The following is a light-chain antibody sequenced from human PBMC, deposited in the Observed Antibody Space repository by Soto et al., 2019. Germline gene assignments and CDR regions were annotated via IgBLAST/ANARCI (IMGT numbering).Light chain of an antibody. CDR2: WAS. J-gene: IGKJ4*01. V-gene: IGKV4-1*01. CDR3: QQYYSTPF. Sequence: DIVMTQSPDSLAVSLGERATINCNSSQSVLYSSNNKNYLAWYQQKPGQPPKLLIYWASTRESGVPDRFSGSGSGTDFTLTISSLQAEDVAVYYCQQYYSTPFFGGGTKVDI. CDR1: QSVLYSSNNKNY.